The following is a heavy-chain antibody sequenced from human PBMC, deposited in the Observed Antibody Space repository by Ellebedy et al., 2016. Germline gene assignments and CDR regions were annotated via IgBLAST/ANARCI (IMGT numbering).Heavy chain of an antibody. CDR3: ARAAGGPYQFDY. Sequence: GESLKISCAASGFTFSSYAMSWVRQAPGEGLVWVSRIESDGRNPTYAASVRGRFTISRDNAKNTLYLHVNSLRVEDTAIYYCARAAGGPYQFDYWGQGTLVAVSS. J-gene: IGHJ4*02. CDR2: IESDGRNP. D-gene: IGHD2-2*01. CDR1: GFTFSSYA. V-gene: IGHV3-74*01.